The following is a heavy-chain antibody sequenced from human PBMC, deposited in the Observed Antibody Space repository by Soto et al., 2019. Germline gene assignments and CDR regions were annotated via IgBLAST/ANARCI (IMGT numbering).Heavy chain of an antibody. D-gene: IGHD4-17*01. CDR3: ARVNGDYVNWFDP. CDR2: VYYSGST. J-gene: IGHJ5*02. CDR1: GGSISSGGYY. Sequence: QVQLQESGPGLVKPSQTLSLTCTVSGGSISSGGYYWSWLRQHPGKGLEWIGYVYYSGSTYYNPSLKSRVTISVDTSKNQFSLKLSSVTAADTAVYYCARVNGDYVNWFDPWGQGTLVTVSS. V-gene: IGHV4-31*03.